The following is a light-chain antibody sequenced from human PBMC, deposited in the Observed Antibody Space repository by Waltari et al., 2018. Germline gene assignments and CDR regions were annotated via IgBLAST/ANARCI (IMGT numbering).Light chain of an antibody. Sequence: ESVLTQSPGPLSLSPGERATLSCRASQSVGNYLAWYQQKPGQAPRLLIYGASNRATGIPDRFSGSGSGTDFTLTISRLEPEDFAVFYCQQYANSRTFGQGTKVEIK. CDR2: GAS. J-gene: IGKJ1*01. CDR1: QSVGNY. CDR3: QQYANSRT. V-gene: IGKV3-20*01.